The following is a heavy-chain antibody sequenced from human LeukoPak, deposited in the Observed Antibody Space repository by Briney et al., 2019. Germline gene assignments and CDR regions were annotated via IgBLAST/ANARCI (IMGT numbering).Heavy chain of an antibody. Sequence: GGSLRLSCAASGFTFSSYWMSWVRQAPGKGLEWVANIKQDGSEKYYVDSVKGRFTISRDNAKNSLYLQMNSLRAEDTAVYYCARDRIAAAKRSYYYYGMDVWGQGTTVTVSS. CDR2: IKQDGSEK. CDR1: GFTFSSYW. J-gene: IGHJ6*02. D-gene: IGHD6-13*01. V-gene: IGHV3-7*01. CDR3: ARDRIAAAKRSYYYYGMDV.